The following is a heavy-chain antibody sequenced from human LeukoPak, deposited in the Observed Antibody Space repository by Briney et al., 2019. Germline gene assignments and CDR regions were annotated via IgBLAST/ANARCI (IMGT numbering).Heavy chain of an antibody. Sequence: PGGSLRLSCAASGFTFSSYWMSWVRQAPGKGLEWVANIKQDGSEKYYVDSVKGRFTISRDNAKNSLYLQMNSLRAEDTAVYYCARSGIAVYDGAWFDPWGQGTLVTVS. CDR1: GFTFSSYW. J-gene: IGHJ5*02. CDR2: IKQDGSEK. V-gene: IGHV3-7*01. D-gene: IGHD6-19*01. CDR3: ARSGIAVYDGAWFDP.